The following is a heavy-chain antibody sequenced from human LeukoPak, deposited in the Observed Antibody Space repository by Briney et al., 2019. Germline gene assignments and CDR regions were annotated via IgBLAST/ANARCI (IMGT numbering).Heavy chain of an antibody. Sequence: SETLSLTCTVSGGSISSYYWSWIRQPPGKGLEWIGYFYYSGSTNYNPSLNSRVTMSVDTSKNQLSLKLSSVTAADTAVYYCARGSRSLGVTTVTRGFDYWGQGTLVAVSS. CDR3: ARGSRSLGVTTVTRGFDY. D-gene: IGHD4-17*01. CDR2: FYYSGST. J-gene: IGHJ4*02. V-gene: IGHV4-59*01. CDR1: GGSISSYY.